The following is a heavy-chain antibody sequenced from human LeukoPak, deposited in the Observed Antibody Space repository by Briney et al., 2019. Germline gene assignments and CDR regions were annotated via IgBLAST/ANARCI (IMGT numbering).Heavy chain of an antibody. Sequence: SSETLSLTCTVSGGSISSYYWSWIRQPPGKGLEWIGYTYYSGSTNYNPSLKSRVTISVDTSKNQFSLKLSSVTAADTAVYYCARSSGWYQYYFDYWGQGTLVTVSS. CDR2: TYYSGST. J-gene: IGHJ4*02. V-gene: IGHV4-59*01. CDR1: GGSISSYY. D-gene: IGHD6-19*01. CDR3: ARSSGWYQYYFDY.